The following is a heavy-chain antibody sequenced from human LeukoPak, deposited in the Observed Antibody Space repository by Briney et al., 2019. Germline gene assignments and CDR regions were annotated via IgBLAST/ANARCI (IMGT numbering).Heavy chain of an antibody. J-gene: IGHJ4*02. CDR3: ARGDSGWYYFDY. CDR2: IYYSGST. CDR1: GGSISSYY. V-gene: IGHV4-59*01. Sequence: PSETLSLTCTVSGGSISSYYWSWLRQPPGKGLEWIGYIYYSGSTNYNPSLKSRVTISVDTSKNQFSPKLSSVTAADTAVYYCARGDSGWYYFDYWGQGTLVTVSS. D-gene: IGHD6-19*01.